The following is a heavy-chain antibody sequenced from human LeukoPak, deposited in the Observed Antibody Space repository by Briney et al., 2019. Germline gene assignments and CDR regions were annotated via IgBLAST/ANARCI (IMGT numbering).Heavy chain of an antibody. Sequence: GGSLRLSCSASGFTFSNYAMFWVRQAPGKGLEYISAISSNGRSTYYADSVKGRFTISRDNSKNTLYLQMNSLRAEDTAIYYCAKRSVGYDFWSGVDYWGQGTLVTVSS. V-gene: IGHV3-23*01. CDR3: AKRSVGYDFWSGVDY. J-gene: IGHJ4*02. CDR2: ISSNGRST. CDR1: GFTFSNYA. D-gene: IGHD3-3*01.